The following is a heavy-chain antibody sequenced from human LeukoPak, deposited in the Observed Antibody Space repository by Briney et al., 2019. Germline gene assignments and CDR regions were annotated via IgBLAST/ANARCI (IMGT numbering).Heavy chain of an antibody. CDR3: ASPLYYCSSTSCYSLYAFDI. CDR2: IIPIFGTA. V-gene: IGHV1-69*06. J-gene: IGHJ3*02. CDR1: GGTFSSYA. Sequence: SVKVSCKASGGTFSSYAISWVRQAPGQGLEWMGGIIPIFGTANYAQKFQGRVTITADKSTSTAYMELSSLRSEDTAVYYCASPLYYCSSTSCYSLYAFDIWGQGTMVTVSS. D-gene: IGHD2-2*01.